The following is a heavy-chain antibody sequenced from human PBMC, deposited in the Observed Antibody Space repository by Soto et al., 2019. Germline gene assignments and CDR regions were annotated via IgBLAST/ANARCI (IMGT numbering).Heavy chain of an antibody. J-gene: IGHJ6*02. CDR2: IYYSGST. CDR3: ARDRGSDYSNGMDV. CDR1: GGSISSYY. V-gene: IGHV4-59*01. Sequence: SETLSLTCTVSGGSISSYYWSWIRQPPGKGLEWIGYIYYSGSTNYNPSLKSRVTISVDTSKNQFSLKLSSVTAADTAVYYCARDRGSDYSNGMDVWGQGTTVTVSS. D-gene: IGHD2-21*02.